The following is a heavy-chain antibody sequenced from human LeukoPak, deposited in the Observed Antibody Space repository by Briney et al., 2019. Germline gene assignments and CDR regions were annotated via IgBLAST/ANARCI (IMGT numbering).Heavy chain of an antibody. CDR1: GFTFSSYG. CDR3: AKDRGIAAAKYYFDY. V-gene: IGHV3-30*02. Sequence: PGGSLRLSCAASGFTFSSYGMHWVRQAPGKGLEWVAFIRYDGSNKYYADSVKGRFTISRDNSKNTPYLQMNSLRAEDTAVYYCAKDRGIAAAKYYFDYWGQGTLVTVSS. CDR2: IRYDGSNK. J-gene: IGHJ4*02. D-gene: IGHD6-13*01.